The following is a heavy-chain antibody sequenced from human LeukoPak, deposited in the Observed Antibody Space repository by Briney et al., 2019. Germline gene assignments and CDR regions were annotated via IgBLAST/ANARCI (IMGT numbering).Heavy chain of an antibody. V-gene: IGHV3-21*01. D-gene: IGHD1-1*01. Sequence: GGSLRLSCAASGFTFSSYSMNWVRQAPGKGLEWASSISSSSSYIYYADSVKGRFTISGDNAKNSLYLQMNSLRAEDTAVYYCARRNGAFDYWGQGTLVTVSS. CDR3: ARRNGAFDY. CDR2: ISSSSSYI. J-gene: IGHJ4*02. CDR1: GFTFSSYS.